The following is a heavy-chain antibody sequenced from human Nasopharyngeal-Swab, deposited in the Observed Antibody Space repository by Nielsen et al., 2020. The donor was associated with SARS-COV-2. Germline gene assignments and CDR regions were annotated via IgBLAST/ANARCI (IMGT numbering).Heavy chain of an antibody. CDR3: ARPYSGSYWSYFDY. Sequence: GESLKISCAASGFTFSSYAMHWVRQAPGKELEWVAVISYDGSNKYYADSVKGRFTISRDNSKNTLYLQMNSLRAEDTAVYYCARPYSGSYWSYFDYWGQGTLVTVSS. CDR2: ISYDGSNK. V-gene: IGHV3-30-3*01. D-gene: IGHD1-26*01. CDR1: GFTFSSYA. J-gene: IGHJ4*02.